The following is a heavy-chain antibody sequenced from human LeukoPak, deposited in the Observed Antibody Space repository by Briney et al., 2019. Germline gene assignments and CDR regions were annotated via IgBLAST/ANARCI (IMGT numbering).Heavy chain of an antibody. CDR3: ARVSRGNYYFDY. V-gene: IGHV3-74*01. CDR1: GFTLSTYW. CDR2: INTDGSRT. Sequence: GGSLRLSCAASGFTLSTYWMHWVRRAPGQGLVWVSRINTDGSRTDSVEGRFTISRDNAKNTLYLQINSLRAEDTAVYYCARVSRGNYYFDYWGPGTLVTVSS. J-gene: IGHJ4*02.